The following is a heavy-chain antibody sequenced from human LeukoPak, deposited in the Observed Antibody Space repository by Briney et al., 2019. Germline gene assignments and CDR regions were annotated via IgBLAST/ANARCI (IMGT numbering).Heavy chain of an antibody. J-gene: IGHJ4*02. D-gene: IGHD6-13*01. Sequence: GGPLRLSCAASGFTFSSYAMNWVRQAPGKGLEWVSGLSGSGRGGSTYCAASVRGRFTISRENPKNTLYLQMNSLRAEDTAVYYCAKSLAAAGNYWGQGTLVTVSS. CDR3: AKSLAAAGNY. V-gene: IGHV3-23*01. CDR2: LSGSGRGGST. CDR1: GFTFSSYA.